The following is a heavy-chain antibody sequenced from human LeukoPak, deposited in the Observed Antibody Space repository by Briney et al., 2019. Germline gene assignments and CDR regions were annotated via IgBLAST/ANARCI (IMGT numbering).Heavy chain of an antibody. V-gene: IGHV3-21*01. Sequence: GETMRLSCAASGFTFSSYSTNWVRQAPGKGLEWVSSISSSSSYIYYADSVKGRFTISRDNAKNSLYLQMNILRAADTAVYYFARAVGRLPEYFQHWGQGTLVTVSS. CDR3: ARAVGRLPEYFQH. CDR2: ISSSSSYI. D-gene: IGHD5-18*01. CDR1: GFTFSSYS. J-gene: IGHJ1*01.